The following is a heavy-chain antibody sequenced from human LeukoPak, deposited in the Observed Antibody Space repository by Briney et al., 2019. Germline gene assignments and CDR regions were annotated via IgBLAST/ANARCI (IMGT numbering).Heavy chain of an antibody. CDR3: TTDQYYDFWSGQYLGGY. CDR1: GFTFSNAW. V-gene: IGHV3-15*01. Sequence: PGGSLRLSCAASGFTFSNAWMSWVRQAPGKGLEWVGRIKSKTDGGTTDYAASVKGRFTISRDDSKNTLYLQMNSLKTEDTAVYYCTTDQYYDFWSGQYLGGYWGQGTLVTVSS. D-gene: IGHD3-3*01. CDR2: IKSKTDGGTT. J-gene: IGHJ4*02.